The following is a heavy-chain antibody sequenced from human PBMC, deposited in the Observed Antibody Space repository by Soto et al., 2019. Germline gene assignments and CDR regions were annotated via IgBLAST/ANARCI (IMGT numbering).Heavy chain of an antibody. CDR3: ARVGDDYGDLYGRDV. D-gene: IGHD4-17*01. CDR1: GFTFSSYG. J-gene: IGHJ6*02. CDR2: IWYDGSNK. Sequence: QVQLVESGGGVVQPGRSLRLSCAASGFTFSSYGMHWVRQAPGKGLEWVAVIWYDGSNKYYADSVKGRFTISRDNSKNPLYLQMNCLRAEDTGVYYCARVGDDYGDLYGRDVWGQGTTVTVSS. V-gene: IGHV3-33*01.